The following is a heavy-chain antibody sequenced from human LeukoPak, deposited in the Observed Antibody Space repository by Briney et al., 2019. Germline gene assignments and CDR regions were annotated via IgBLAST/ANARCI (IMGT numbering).Heavy chain of an antibody. V-gene: IGHV4-39*07. Sequence: SETLSLTCTVSGGSISSSSYYWGWIRQPPGKGLEWIGSIYYSGSTYYNPSLKSRVTISVDTSKNQFSLKLSSVTAADTAVYYCAGDLLWFGELRWFDPWGQGTLVTVSS. CDR2: IYYSGST. D-gene: IGHD3-10*01. CDR1: GGSISSSSYY. CDR3: AGDLLWFGELRWFDP. J-gene: IGHJ5*02.